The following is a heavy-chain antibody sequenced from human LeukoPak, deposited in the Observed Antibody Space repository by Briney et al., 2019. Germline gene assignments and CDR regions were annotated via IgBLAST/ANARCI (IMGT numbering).Heavy chain of an antibody. J-gene: IGHJ4*02. D-gene: IGHD1-26*01. CDR3: ARDSTYYYFDY. Sequence: GGSLRLSCAASGFAVSSNHMNWVRQAPGMGLEWVSIIYTAGTTYHYADSVKGRFTISRDTSTNTVYLQMSSLTDEDTAIYYCARDSTYYYFDYWGQGTLVTVSS. CDR1: GFAVSSNH. CDR2: IYTAGTT. V-gene: IGHV3-53*01.